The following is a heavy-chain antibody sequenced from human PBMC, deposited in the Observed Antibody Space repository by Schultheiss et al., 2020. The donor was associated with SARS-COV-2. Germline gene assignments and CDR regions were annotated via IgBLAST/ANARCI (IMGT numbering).Heavy chain of an antibody. CDR3: ARDEVGLGYYDSSGFYGMDV. CDR2: IYSGGST. CDR1: GFTFSSYG. Sequence: GGSLRLSCAASGFTFSSYGMHWVRQAPGKGLEWVSVIYSGGSTYYADSVKGRFTISRDNSKNTLYLQMNSLRAEDTAVYYCARDEVGLGYYDSSGFYGMDVWGQGTTVTVSS. J-gene: IGHJ6*02. D-gene: IGHD3-22*01. V-gene: IGHV3-53*01.